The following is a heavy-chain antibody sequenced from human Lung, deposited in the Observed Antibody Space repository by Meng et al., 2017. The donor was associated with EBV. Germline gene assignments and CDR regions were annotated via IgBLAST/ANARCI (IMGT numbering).Heavy chain of an antibody. V-gene: IGHV4-30-4*08. J-gene: IGHJ2*01. CDR3: ARGATSVFDL. CDR2: IYDSGST. CDR1: GGSIRFGDYY. Sequence: QVQRQVSGPGLVQPSPTLSLPCTFSGGSIRFGDYYWSWIRQPPGKGLEWIGYIYDSGSTSYNPSLMSRVTISVDTSRNQFSLKLTSVTAADTAVYYCARGATSVFDLWGRGTLVTGSS.